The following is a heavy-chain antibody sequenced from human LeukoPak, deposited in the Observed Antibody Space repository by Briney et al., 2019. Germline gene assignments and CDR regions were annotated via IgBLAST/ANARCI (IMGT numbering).Heavy chain of an antibody. V-gene: IGHV1-8*01. Sequence: ASVKVSCKASGYTFTSYDINWVRQATGQGLAWMGWMNPNSGNTGYAQKFQGRVTMTRNTSISTAYMELSSLRSEDTAVYYCARGWVIRPSREFDYWGQGTLVTVSS. CDR2: MNPNSGNT. J-gene: IGHJ4*02. D-gene: IGHD3-16*02. CDR3: ARGWVIRPSREFDY. CDR1: GYTFTSYD.